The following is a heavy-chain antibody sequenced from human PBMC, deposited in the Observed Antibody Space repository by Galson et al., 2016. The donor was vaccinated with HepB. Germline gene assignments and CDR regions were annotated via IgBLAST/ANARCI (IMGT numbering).Heavy chain of an antibody. D-gene: IGHD2-15*01. CDR3: ARDSDSSGGNCYFDS. Sequence: SVKVSCKASGYTFSAYGTTWVRQAPGQGLEWMGWISVYNGNTNYAQRFRGRVTMTTDTSTSTAYMELRSLRSDDTAVYYCARDSDSSGGNCYFDSWGQGTLATVSS. V-gene: IGHV1-18*01. J-gene: IGHJ4*03. CDR1: GYTFSAYG. CDR2: ISVYNGNT.